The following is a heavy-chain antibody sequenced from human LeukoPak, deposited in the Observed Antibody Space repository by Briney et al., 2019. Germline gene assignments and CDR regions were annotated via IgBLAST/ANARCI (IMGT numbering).Heavy chain of an antibody. CDR1: GGSISPYY. CDR2: ISYGEST. V-gene: IGHV4-59*01. J-gene: IGHJ4*02. Sequence: SETLSLTCIVSGGSISPYYWSWIRQPPGKGLEWIGFISYGESTNYNPSLRSRVTMSVDTSKNQFSLKLSSVTAADTAVYYCARGFSNGWYQDHWGQGTLVTVSS. D-gene: IGHD6-19*01. CDR3: ARGFSNGWYQDH.